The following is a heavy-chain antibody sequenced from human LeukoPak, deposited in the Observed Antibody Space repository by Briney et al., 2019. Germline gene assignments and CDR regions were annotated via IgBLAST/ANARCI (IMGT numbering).Heavy chain of an antibody. CDR2: ISLDGSIT. Sequence: GRSLRLSCAASGLSFSSYGMHWVRQAPGKGLEWVAIISLDGSITYYADSVKGRFTISRDNSKNTLYLQMNSLRAEDAAVYFCAKDMVPWGTSARRGYDYWGQGTLVTVSS. D-gene: IGHD6-6*01. CDR1: GLSFSSYG. V-gene: IGHV3-30*18. CDR3: AKDMVPWGTSARRGYDY. J-gene: IGHJ4*02.